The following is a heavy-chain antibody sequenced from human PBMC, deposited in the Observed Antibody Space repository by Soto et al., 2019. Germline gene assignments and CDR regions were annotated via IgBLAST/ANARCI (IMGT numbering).Heavy chain of an antibody. CDR1: GYTFTGFY. D-gene: IGHD5-18*01. Sequence: ASVKVSCKASGYTFTGFYLHWVRQAPGQGLEWMGWINPNNGGATYAQKFQGRVAMTRDTSISTAYMELSSLRSDDTAVYYCARVRIQLWDDAFGIWGQGTMVTVSS. CDR2: INPNNGGA. V-gene: IGHV1-2*02. J-gene: IGHJ3*02. CDR3: ARVRIQLWDDAFGI.